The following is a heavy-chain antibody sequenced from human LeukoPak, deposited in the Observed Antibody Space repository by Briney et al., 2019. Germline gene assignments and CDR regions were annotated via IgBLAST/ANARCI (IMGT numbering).Heavy chain of an antibody. V-gene: IGHV4-4*07. Sequence: SETLSLTCSVSGGSISSYYWSWIRQPAGKGLEWIGRVHRSGDTNYNPSLKSRLTMSVETSKNQISLRLRSVSAADTAVYYCARDDFEYSVYYGMDVWGQGTTVTVSS. CDR1: GGSISSYY. CDR3: ARDDFEYSVYYGMDV. CDR2: VHRSGDT. J-gene: IGHJ6*02. D-gene: IGHD3-9*01.